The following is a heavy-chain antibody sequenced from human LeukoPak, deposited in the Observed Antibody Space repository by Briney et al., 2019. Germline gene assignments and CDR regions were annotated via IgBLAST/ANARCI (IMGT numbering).Heavy chain of an antibody. V-gene: IGHV1-2*02. D-gene: IGHD1-26*01. CDR2: INPKNGGA. CDR1: GYTFIGHY. Sequence: GASVKVSCKTSGYTFIGHYIHWVRQAPGQGLEWMGWINPKNGGANYAPSFQGRVTMTRDRSITTVYMEVSSLTSDDTAVYYCTRGSFWESPVNWFDPWGQGTLVIVSS. J-gene: IGHJ5*02. CDR3: TRGSFWESPVNWFDP.